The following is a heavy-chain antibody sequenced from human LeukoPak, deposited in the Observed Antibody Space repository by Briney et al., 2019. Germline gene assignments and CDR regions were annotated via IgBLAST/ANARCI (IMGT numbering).Heavy chain of an antibody. CDR1: GFTFSSYA. J-gene: IGHJ4*02. CDR3: TKDHGSYGSGSLLFDY. D-gene: IGHD3-10*01. CDR2: VSGSGVST. V-gene: IGHV3-23*01. Sequence: GGSLRLSCAASGFTFSSYAMNWVRQAPGKGLEWVASVSGSGVSTYYADSVRGRFTISRDNSRNTLYLQMNSLRAEDTAAYYCTKDHGSYGSGSLLFDYWGQGTLVTVSS.